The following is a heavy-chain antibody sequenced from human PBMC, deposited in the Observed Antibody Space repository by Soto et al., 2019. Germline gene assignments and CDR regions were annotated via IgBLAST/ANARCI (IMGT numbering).Heavy chain of an antibody. Sequence: QVQLVQSGTEVKEPGASVKLSCKASGYTFTTHAVHWVRQAPGQRLEWMGWINGGSGNTKYSQNFQGRVPITTDTSASTAYMDLSTLKSEDTAVYYCAKGGRDWNSLDCWGQGTLVTVSS. J-gene: IGHJ4*02. D-gene: IGHD1-7*01. V-gene: IGHV1-3*01. CDR1: GYTFTTHA. CDR3: AKGGRDWNSLDC. CDR2: INGGSGNT.